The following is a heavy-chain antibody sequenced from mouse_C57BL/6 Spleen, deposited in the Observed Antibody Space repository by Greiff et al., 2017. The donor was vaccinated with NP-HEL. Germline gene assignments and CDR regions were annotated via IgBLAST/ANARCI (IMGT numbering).Heavy chain of an antibody. Sequence: QVQLQQPGAELVKPGASVKLSCKASGYTFTSYWLHWVTQRPGRGLEWIGRIDPNSGGTKYNEKFKSKATLTVDKPSSTAYMQRSSLTSEDSAVYYVVRGGIYDGYYDYAMDYWGQGTSVTVSS. D-gene: IGHD2-3*01. CDR3: VRGGIYDGYYDYAMDY. J-gene: IGHJ4*01. V-gene: IGHV1-72*01. CDR1: GYTFTSYW. CDR2: IDPNSGGT.